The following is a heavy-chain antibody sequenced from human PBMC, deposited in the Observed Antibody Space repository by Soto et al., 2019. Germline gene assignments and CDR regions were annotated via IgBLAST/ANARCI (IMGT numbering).Heavy chain of an antibody. D-gene: IGHD6-19*01. CDR2: ISYDADKK. CDR1: GFAFRTYG. J-gene: IGHJ6*02. CDR3: VREYESSGHYPEYYGVDV. V-gene: IGHV3-30*03. Sequence: GSLRRACTVSGFAFRTYGIHWVRQAPGKGLEWVSFISYDADKKYYRDSVQGRFTISRDNAKNTVSLQMNRLRAEDTAVYYCVREYESSGHYPEYYGVDVWGQGTTVTVYS.